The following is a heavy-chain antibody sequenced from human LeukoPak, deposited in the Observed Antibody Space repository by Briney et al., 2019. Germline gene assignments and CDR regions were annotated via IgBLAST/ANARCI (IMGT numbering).Heavy chain of an antibody. CDR1: GGSFSGYY. D-gene: IGHD5-12*01. V-gene: IGHV4-34*01. CDR2: INHSGST. Sequence: SETLSLTCTVYGGSFSGYYWSWIRQPPGKGLEWIGEINHSGSTNYNPSLKSRVTISVDTSKNQFSLRLSSVTAADTAVYYCASHSGGYAYWGQGTLVTVSS. J-gene: IGHJ4*02. CDR3: ASHSGGYAY.